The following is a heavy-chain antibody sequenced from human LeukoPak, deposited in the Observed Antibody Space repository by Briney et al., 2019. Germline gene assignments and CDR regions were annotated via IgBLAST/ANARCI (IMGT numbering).Heavy chain of an antibody. CDR2: INHSGST. V-gene: IGHV4-34*01. CDR3: ARHRRPYSSDYIFDY. J-gene: IGHJ4*02. Sequence: PSETLSLTCAVYGGSFSGYYWSWIRQPPGKGLEWIGEINHSGSTNYNPSLKSRVTISVDTSKNQFSLKLSSVTAADTAVYYCARHRRPYSSDYIFDYWGQGTLVTVSS. D-gene: IGHD6-19*01. CDR1: GGSFSGYY.